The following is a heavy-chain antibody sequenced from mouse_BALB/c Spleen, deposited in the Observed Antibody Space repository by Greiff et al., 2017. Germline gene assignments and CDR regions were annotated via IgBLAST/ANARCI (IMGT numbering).Heavy chain of an antibody. CDR1: GYTFTDYA. V-gene: IGHV1S137*01. CDR2: ISTYYGDA. D-gene: IGHD2-4*01. CDR3: ARCDYESYYAMDY. Sequence: VQLQQSGAELVRPGVSVKISCKGSGYTFTDYAMHWVKQSHAKSLEWIGVISTYYGDASYNQKFKGKATMTVDKSSSTAYMELARLTSEDSAIYYCARCDYESYYAMDYWGQGTSVTVSS. J-gene: IGHJ4*01.